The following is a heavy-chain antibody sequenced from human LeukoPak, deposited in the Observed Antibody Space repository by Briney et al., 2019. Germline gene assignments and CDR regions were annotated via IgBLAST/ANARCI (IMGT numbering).Heavy chain of an antibody. V-gene: IGHV1-46*01. J-gene: IGHJ5*02. Sequence: ASVKVSCKASGYTFTNYYIHWVRQAPGQGLEWMGVINSSGGSTDYAQKFQGRVTITADKSTSTAYMELSSLRSEDTAVYYCARDSAIGSSWYGEFLNWFDPWGQGTLVTVSS. D-gene: IGHD6-13*01. CDR2: INSSGGST. CDR3: ARDSAIGSSWYGEFLNWFDP. CDR1: GYTFTNYY.